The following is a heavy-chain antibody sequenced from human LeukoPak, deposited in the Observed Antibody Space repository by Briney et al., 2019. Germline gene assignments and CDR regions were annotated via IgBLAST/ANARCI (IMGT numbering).Heavy chain of an antibody. CDR1: GGSISSSSYY. CDR2: IYYSGST. D-gene: IGHD3-10*01. CDR3: ARENSKDTMVRGSVY. Sequence: SETLSLTCTVSGGSISSSSYYWGWIRQPPGKGLEWIGSIYYSGSTYYNPSLKSRVTVSVDTSKNQFSLKLSSVTAADTAVYYCARENSKDTMVRGSVYWGQGTLVTVSS. V-gene: IGHV4-39*07. J-gene: IGHJ4*02.